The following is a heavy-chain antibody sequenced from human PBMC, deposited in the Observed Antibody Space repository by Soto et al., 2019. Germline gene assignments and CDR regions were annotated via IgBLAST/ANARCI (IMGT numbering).Heavy chain of an antibody. D-gene: IGHD6-19*01. CDR3: ASQASGWYPDY. CDR1: GGSISSGGYY. J-gene: IGHJ4*02. CDR2: IFDSGTT. V-gene: IGHV4-31*03. Sequence: QVQLQESGPGLVKPSQTLSLTCTVSGGSISSGGYYWSWLRQHPGKGLEWIGYIFDSGTTYYNPSLTGRVTISVDPSKSQFSLRLTSVTATDTAVYSCASQASGWYPDYWGQGTLVTVSS.